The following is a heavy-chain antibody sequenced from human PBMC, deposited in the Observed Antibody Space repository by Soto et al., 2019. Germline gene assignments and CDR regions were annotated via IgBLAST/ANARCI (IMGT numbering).Heavy chain of an antibody. J-gene: IGHJ4*02. D-gene: IGHD5-18*01. V-gene: IGHV1-58*01. CDR1: GFTFTNSA. CDR2: IVVGSGNT. CDR3: ATDKGDSYGYGNY. Sequence: ASVKVSCKASGFTFTNSAVQWVRQARGQRLEWVGWIVVGSGNTNYAQKFQERVTITRDMSTTTAYMELSSLRSEDTAVYYCATDKGDSYGYGNYWGQGTLVTVSS.